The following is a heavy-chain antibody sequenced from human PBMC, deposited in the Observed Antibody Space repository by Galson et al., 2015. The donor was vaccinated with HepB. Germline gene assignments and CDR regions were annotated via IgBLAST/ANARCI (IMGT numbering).Heavy chain of an antibody. J-gene: IGHJ6*02. D-gene: IGHD6-13*01. Sequence: ETLSLTCAVYGGSFSGYYWSWIRQPPGKGLEWIGEINHSGSTNYNPSLKSRVTISVDTSKNQFSLKLSSVTAADTAVYYCASERGSSWYRRYYGMDVWGQGTTVTVSS. CDR1: GGSFSGYY. CDR2: INHSGST. V-gene: IGHV4-34*01. CDR3: ASERGSSWYRRYYGMDV.